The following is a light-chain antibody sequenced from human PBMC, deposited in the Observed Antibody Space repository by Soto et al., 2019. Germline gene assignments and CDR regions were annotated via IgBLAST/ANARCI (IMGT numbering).Light chain of an antibody. V-gene: IGKV1-39*01. CDR2: AAS. Sequence: DIQMTQSPSSLSASVGDRVTITCRASQSIRSYLNWNQQKPGKAPKLLIYAASSLQSGVPSRFSGSGSGTDFTLTISSLQPEDFATYYCQQSYSTPPSTFGQGTKVEIK. CDR1: QSIRSY. CDR3: QQSYSTPPST. J-gene: IGKJ1*01.